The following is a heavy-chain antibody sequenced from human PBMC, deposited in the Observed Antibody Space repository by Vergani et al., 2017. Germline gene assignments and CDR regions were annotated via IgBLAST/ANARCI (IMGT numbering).Heavy chain of an antibody. J-gene: IGHJ6*02. CDR3: ARDTSTVVTMSYYYYGMDV. Sequence: QVQLVQSGAEVKKPGSSVKVSCKASGGTFSSYAISWVRQAPGQGLEWMGRIIPIFGTANYAQKFQGRVTITADESPSTAYMELSSLRSEDTAVYYCARDTSTVVTMSYYYYGMDVWGQGTTVTVSS. CDR2: IIPIFGTA. D-gene: IGHD4-23*01. CDR1: GGTFSSYA. V-gene: IGHV1-69*18.